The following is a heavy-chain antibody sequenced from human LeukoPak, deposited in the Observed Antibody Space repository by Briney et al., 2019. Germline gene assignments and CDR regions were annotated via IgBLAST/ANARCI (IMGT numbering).Heavy chain of an antibody. CDR2: INPNSGGT. CDR3: ARALWFGEQSYHY. Sequence: ASVKVSCKASGYTFTGYYMHWVRQAAGKGLEWMGWINPNSGGTNYAQKFQGRVSMTRHTSISTAYMELSRLRSGDTAVYYCARALWFGEQSYHYWGQGTLVTVSS. CDR1: GYTFTGYY. D-gene: IGHD3-10*01. J-gene: IGHJ4*02. V-gene: IGHV1-2*02.